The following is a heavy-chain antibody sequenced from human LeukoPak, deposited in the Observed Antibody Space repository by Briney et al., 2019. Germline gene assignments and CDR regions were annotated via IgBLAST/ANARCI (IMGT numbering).Heavy chain of an antibody. Sequence: GGSLRLSCAASGFTFSSYSMNWVRQAPGKGLEWVSYISSSSSTIYYADSVKGRFTISRDNAKNSLYLQMNSLRAEDTAVYYCGQGGGIDAFDIWGQGTMVTVSS. V-gene: IGHV3-48*01. J-gene: IGHJ3*02. CDR1: GFTFSSYS. D-gene: IGHD6-13*01. CDR3: GQGGGIDAFDI. CDR2: ISSSSSTI.